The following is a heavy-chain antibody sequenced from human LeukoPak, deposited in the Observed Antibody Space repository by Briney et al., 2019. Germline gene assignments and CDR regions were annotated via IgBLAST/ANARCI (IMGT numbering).Heavy chain of an antibody. CDR1: GYTFTSYY. J-gene: IGHJ4*02. D-gene: IGHD5-12*01. CDR2: INPSGGST. CDR3: ARVIRRGYSGYDLGY. V-gene: IGHV1-46*01. Sequence: GASVKVSCKASGYTFTSYYMHWVRQAPGQGLEWMGIINPSGGSTSYAQKFQGRVTKTRDTSTSTVYMELSSLRSEDTAVYYCARVIRRGYSGYDLGYWGQGTLVTVSS.